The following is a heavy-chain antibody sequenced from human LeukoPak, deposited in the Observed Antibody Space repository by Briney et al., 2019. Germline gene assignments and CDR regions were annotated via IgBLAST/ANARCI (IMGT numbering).Heavy chain of an antibody. J-gene: IGHJ4*02. CDR1: GYSISSGYN. CDR2: THHNGPT. Sequence: ASETLSLTCSVSGYSISSGYNWGWIRQPPGKGSEWIGSTHHNGPTFYHPSLKSRVTISVDTSLNQVSLNLNSVTAADTAMYYCAREQWGSTFPDYWGQGVLVIVSS. CDR3: AREQWGSTFPDY. V-gene: IGHV4-38-2*02. D-gene: IGHD1-26*01.